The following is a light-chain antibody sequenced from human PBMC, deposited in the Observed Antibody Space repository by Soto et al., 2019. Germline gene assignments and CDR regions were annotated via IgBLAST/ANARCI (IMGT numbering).Light chain of an antibody. V-gene: IGKV3-11*01. CDR1: QSVSNY. CDR3: QLRSNWPPLT. J-gene: IGKJ4*01. CDR2: DTS. Sequence: EIVLTQSPATLSLSPGERATLSCRASQSVSNYLAWYQQKPGQAPRLLIYDTSNRATGIPARFSGSGSGTDFTLPISSLEPEDFAVYYCQLRSNWPPLTFGGGTKVEIK.